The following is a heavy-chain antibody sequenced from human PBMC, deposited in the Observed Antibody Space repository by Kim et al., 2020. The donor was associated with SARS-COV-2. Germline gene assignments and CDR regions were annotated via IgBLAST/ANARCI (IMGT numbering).Heavy chain of an antibody. CDR3: AKEVRAVAEGQTYGMDV. D-gene: IGHD6-19*01. CDR2: ISGSGGST. CDR1: GFTFSSYA. V-gene: IGHV3-23*01. J-gene: IGHJ6*02. Sequence: GGSLRLSCAASGFTFSSYAMSWVRQAPGKGLEWVSAISGSGGSTYYADSVKGRFTISRDNSKNTLYLQMNSLRAEDTAVYYCAKEVRAVAEGQTYGMDVWGQGTTVTVSS.